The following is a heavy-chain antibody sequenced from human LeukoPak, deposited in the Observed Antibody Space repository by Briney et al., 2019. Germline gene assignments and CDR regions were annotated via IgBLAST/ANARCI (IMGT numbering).Heavy chain of an antibody. V-gene: IGHV3-21*01. D-gene: IGHD3-22*01. Sequence: GGSLRLSCAASGFTFSGYTMTWVRQAPGKGLEWVSSISNSSTYIYYADSVKGRFTISRDNVQNSLYLQSLYLQMNSLRAEDTAVYYCARAHYSSFDYWGQGTLVTVSS. J-gene: IGHJ4*02. CDR1: GFTFSGYT. CDR3: ARAHYSSFDY. CDR2: ISNSSTYI.